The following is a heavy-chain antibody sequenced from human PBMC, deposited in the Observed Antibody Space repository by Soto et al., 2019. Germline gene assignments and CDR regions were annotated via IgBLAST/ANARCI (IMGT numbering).Heavy chain of an antibody. CDR1: GFTFSSYA. J-gene: IGHJ6*02. V-gene: IGHV3-23*01. D-gene: IGHD3-10*01. Sequence: PGGSLRLSCAASGFTFSSYAMSWVRQAPGKGLEWVSAISGSGSSTYYADSVKGRFTISRDNSKNTLYLQMNSLRAEDTAVYYCGTSCRAGEDYGMDVWGRGTTVTVSS. CDR2: ISGSGSST. CDR3: GTSCRAGEDYGMDV.